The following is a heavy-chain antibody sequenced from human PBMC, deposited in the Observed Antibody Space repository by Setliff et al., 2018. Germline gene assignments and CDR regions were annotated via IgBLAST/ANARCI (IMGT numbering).Heavy chain of an antibody. CDR2: INRRGST. Sequence: SETLSLTCTVSGGSSSSHYWSWIRQPAGKGLEWIGNINRRGSTNFTPSLKSRVTISLDTSKNQFSLNLTSVTAADTAVYYCARATSGWYSAYYYYMDVWGKGTTVTVSS. D-gene: IGHD6-19*01. J-gene: IGHJ6*03. V-gene: IGHV4-4*07. CDR3: ARATSGWYSAYYYYMDV. CDR1: GGSSSSHY.